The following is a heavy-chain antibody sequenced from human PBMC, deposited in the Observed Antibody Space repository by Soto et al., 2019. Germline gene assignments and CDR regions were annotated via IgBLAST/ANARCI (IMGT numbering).Heavy chain of an antibody. CDR1: GFTFSSYG. V-gene: IGHV3-33*01. D-gene: IGHD2-2*02. CDR2: IWYGGSNK. Sequence: QLQLVESGGGVVQLGRSLRLSCAASGFTFSSYGMHWVRQAPGKGLEWVAVIWYGGSNKYYADSVKGRFIISRDNSKNTLYLQMNSLRAEDTAVYYCARELGYCSSTSCYKGYYGMDVWGPGTTVTVS. CDR3: ARELGYCSSTSCYKGYYGMDV. J-gene: IGHJ6*02.